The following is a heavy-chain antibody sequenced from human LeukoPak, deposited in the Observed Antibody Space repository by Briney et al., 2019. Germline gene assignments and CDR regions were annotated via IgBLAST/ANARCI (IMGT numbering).Heavy chain of an antibody. CDR3: ARGRYYYDSSGYYSFGY. CDR1: GYTFTSYY. V-gene: IGHV1-46*01. CDR2: INPSGGST. D-gene: IGHD3-22*01. J-gene: IGHJ4*02. Sequence: ASVKVSCKASGYTFTSYYMHWVRQAPGQGLEWMGIINPSGGSTSYAQKFQGRVTMTRDTSTSTVYMELSSLGSEDTAVYYCARGRYYYDSSGYYSFGYWGQGTLVTVSS.